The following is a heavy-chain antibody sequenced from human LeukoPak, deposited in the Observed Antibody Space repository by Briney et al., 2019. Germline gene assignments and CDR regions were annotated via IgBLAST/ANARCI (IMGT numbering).Heavy chain of an antibody. D-gene: IGHD6-19*01. CDR2: IIPISGTA. J-gene: IGHJ4*02. Sequence: ASVKVSCKASGGTFSSYAISWVRQAPGQGLEWMGGIIPISGTANYAQKFQGRVTITADESTSTAYMELSSLRSEDTAVYYCARSPGGSGWSPFYFDYWGQGTLVTVSS. V-gene: IGHV1-69*13. CDR3: ARSPGGSGWSPFYFDY. CDR1: GGTFSSYA.